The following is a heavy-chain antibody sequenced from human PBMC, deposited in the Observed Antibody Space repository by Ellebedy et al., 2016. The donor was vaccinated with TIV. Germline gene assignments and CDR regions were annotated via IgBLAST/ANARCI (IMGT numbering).Heavy chain of an antibody. V-gene: IGHV4-30-4*01. Sequence: MPSETLSLTCTVSGGSISSGDYYWSWIRQPPGKGLEWIGYIYYSGNTYHNPSLKSRVTISVDTSKNQFSLKLSSVTAADTAVDYCARGGDGYIHYWGQGTLVTVSS. J-gene: IGHJ4*02. CDR3: ARGGDGYIHY. CDR1: GGSISSGDYY. CDR2: IYYSGNT. D-gene: IGHD5-24*01.